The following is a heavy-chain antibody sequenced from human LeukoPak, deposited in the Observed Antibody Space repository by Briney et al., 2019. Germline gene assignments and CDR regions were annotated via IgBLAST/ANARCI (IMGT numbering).Heavy chain of an antibody. CDR3: AKVAKYYYGSETYFFFEN. CDR1: GGSISSYY. D-gene: IGHD3-10*01. V-gene: IGHV4-4*07. J-gene: IGHJ4*02. CDR2: IYRTGTT. Sequence: NPSETLSLTCTVSGGSISSYYWSWIRQPAGKGLEWIGHIYRTGTTNYNPSLKSRVTMSIDTSKNQFSLNLRSVTAADTAVYFCAKVAKYYYGSETYFFFENWGQGTLVTVSS.